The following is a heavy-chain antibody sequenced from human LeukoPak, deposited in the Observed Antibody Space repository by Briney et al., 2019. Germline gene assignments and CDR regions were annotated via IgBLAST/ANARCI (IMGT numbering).Heavy chain of an antibody. CDR2: IYSGGTP. CDR1: GFTVSSNY. V-gene: IGHV3-66*01. Sequence: GGSLRLSCAASGFTVSSNYMNWVRQAPGKGLEWVSLIYSGGTPSYADTVKGRFTTSRDNSKNTLYLQMNSLRVEDTAVYYCARGRAFDLWGRGTLVSVSS. CDR3: ARGRAFDL. J-gene: IGHJ2*01.